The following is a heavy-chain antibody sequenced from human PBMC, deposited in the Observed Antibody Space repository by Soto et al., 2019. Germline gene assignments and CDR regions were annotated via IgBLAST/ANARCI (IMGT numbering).Heavy chain of an antibody. Sequence: LETLSLTCAVSGGSISSSNWWSWVRQPPGKGLEWIGEIYHSGSTNYNPSLKSRVTISVDKSKNQFSLKLSSVTAADTAVYYCARASYYYDSSGYPRWFDPWGQGTLVTVSS. CDR2: IYHSGST. D-gene: IGHD3-22*01. CDR3: ARASYYYDSSGYPRWFDP. CDR1: GGSISSSNW. J-gene: IGHJ5*02. V-gene: IGHV4-4*02.